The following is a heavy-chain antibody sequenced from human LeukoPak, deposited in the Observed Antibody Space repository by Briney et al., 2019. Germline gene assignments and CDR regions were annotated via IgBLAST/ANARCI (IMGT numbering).Heavy chain of an antibody. Sequence: ASVKVSCKASGYTFTNYGIIWVRQAPGQGLEWMGWISTYNGNTNYAQKFQGRVTITADKSTSTAYMELSSLRSEDTAVYYCARASPVAGHVPQRSYAFDIWGQGTMVTVSS. V-gene: IGHV1-18*01. CDR1: GYTFTNYG. J-gene: IGHJ3*02. D-gene: IGHD6-19*01. CDR2: ISTYNGNT. CDR3: ARASPVAGHVPQRSYAFDI.